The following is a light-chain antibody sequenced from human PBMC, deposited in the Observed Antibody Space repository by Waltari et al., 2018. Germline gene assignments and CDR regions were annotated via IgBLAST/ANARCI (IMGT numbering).Light chain of an antibody. V-gene: IGKV1-9*01. CDR2: GAS. CDR3: QQVTT. CDR1: QALTNY. J-gene: IGKJ4*01. Sequence: DLQLTQSPSFLSASVGDRVTITCRPSQALTNYLTWYQHKPGTAPNVLIYGASILQSGVPSRFSGSGSGTEFTLTISALQPDDFATYYCQQVTTFGGGTKVEIK.